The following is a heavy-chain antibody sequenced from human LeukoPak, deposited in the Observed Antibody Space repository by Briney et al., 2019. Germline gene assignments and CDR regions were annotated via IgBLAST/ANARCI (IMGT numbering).Heavy chain of an antibody. V-gene: IGHV1-2*02. J-gene: IGHJ2*01. CDR2: INPNSGGT. D-gene: IGHD3-22*01. Sequence: ASVKVSCKASGYTFTGYYMHWVRQAPGQGLEWMGWINPNSGGTNYAQKFQGRVTMTRDTSISTAYMELSRLRSDDTAVYYCASSNYYDSSGYRHADWYFDLWGRGTLVTVSS. CDR1: GYTFTGYY. CDR3: ASSNYYDSSGYRHADWYFDL.